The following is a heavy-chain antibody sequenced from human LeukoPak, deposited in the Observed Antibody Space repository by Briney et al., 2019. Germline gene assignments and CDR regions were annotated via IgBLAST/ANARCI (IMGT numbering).Heavy chain of an antibody. V-gene: IGHV3-15*01. Sequence: GGSLRLSCAASGFTFSNAWVSWVRQAPGKGLEWVGRIKSKTDGGTTDYAAPVKGRFTISRDDSKNTLYLQMNSLKTEDTAVYYCTTALGTYYYGSGSYYNQVDYWGQGTLVTVSS. D-gene: IGHD3-10*01. J-gene: IGHJ4*02. CDR2: IKSKTDGGTT. CDR1: GFTFSNAW. CDR3: TTALGTYYYGSGSYYNQVDY.